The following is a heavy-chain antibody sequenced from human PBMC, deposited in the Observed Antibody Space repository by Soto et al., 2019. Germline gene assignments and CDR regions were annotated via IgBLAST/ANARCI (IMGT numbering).Heavy chain of an antibody. Sequence: QVQLVQSGAEVKKPGSSVKVSCNTSGGTFSTYPIAWLRQAPGQWLKWVGRIIPILDITDSAQKFQGRVTITADKSTNTAYMELSSLRSEDTAVYYCTRAADSVVSESAFDIWGQGTMVTVSS. D-gene: IGHD3-22*01. CDR3: TRAADSVVSESAFDI. V-gene: IGHV1-69*02. CDR1: GGTFSTYP. J-gene: IGHJ3*02. CDR2: IIPILDIT.